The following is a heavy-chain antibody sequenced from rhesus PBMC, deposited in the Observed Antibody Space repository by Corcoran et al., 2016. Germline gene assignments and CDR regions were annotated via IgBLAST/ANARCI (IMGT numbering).Heavy chain of an antibody. J-gene: IGHJ4*01. CDR1: GGSFSRYW. Sequence: QVQLQESGPGLVKPSETLSLTCAVSGGSFSRYWWSWVRQPPGKGLEWIGEINGNSGSTNDNPSLKSRVTLSNDASKKQFSLRLSSVTAADTAVYYCASVLRGLSYFDYWGQGVLVTVSS. CDR3: ASVLRGLSYFDY. V-gene: IGHV4-80*01. CDR2: INGNSGST.